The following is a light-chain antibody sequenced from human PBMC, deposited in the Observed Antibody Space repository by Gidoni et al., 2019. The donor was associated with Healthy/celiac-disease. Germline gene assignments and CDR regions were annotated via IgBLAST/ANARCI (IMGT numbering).Light chain of an antibody. V-gene: IGKV3-20*01. CDR1: QRVSSTY. Sequence: EIVFPQSPRTLSLSPGERATLSCRASQRVSSTYLAWYQQKPGKAPRLLTYGASSRATGIPERFSGSGSGTDFTLTISRLEPEDFAVYYCKQYGSSLFTFGPGTKVDIK. J-gene: IGKJ3*01. CDR2: GAS. CDR3: KQYGSSLFT.